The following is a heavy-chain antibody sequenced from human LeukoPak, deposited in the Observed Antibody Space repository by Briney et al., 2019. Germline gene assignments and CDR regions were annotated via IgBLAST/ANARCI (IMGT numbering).Heavy chain of an antibody. V-gene: IGHV3-7*01. J-gene: IGHJ4*02. CDR3: ARGFGGYYYSFDY. CDR2: IKEDESEK. Sequence: PGGSLRLSCAASGFTFSSYCMSWVRQAPGKGLEWVANIKEDESEKYYVDSVKGRFTISRDNAKNSLYLQMNSLRAEDTAVYYCARGFGGYYYSFDYWGQGTLVTVSS. CDR1: GFTFSSYC. D-gene: IGHD3-22*01.